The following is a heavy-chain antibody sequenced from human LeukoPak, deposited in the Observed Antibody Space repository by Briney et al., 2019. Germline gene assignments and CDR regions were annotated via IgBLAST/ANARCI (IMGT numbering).Heavy chain of an antibody. J-gene: IGHJ4*02. D-gene: IGHD5-12*01. CDR2: INPNSGGT. CDR3: ARRGYGDY. V-gene: IGHV1-2*02. Sequence: ASVKVSCNTSGYTFTGYYIHWVRQAPGQGLEWMGWINPNSGGTNYAQKFQGRVTMTRDTSISTAYMELARLRSDDTAVYYCARRGYGDYWGQGTLVTVSS. CDR1: GYTFTGYY.